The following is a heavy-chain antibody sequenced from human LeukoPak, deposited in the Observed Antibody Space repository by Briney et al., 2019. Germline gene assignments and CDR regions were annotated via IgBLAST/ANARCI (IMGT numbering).Heavy chain of an antibody. CDR2: ISAYNGNT. Sequence: ASVKVSCKASGYTFTSYGISWVRQAPGQGLEWMGWISAYNGNTNYAQKLQGRVTMTTDTSTSTAYMELSRLRSDDTAVYYCASLNQGSTMTVNFDYWGRGTLVTVSS. CDR1: GYTFTSYG. V-gene: IGHV1-18*01. CDR3: ASLNQGSTMTVNFDY. D-gene: IGHD3-22*01. J-gene: IGHJ4*02.